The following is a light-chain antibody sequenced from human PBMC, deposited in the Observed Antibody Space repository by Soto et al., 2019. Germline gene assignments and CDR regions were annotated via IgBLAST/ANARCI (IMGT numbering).Light chain of an antibody. V-gene: IGKV3-15*01. J-gene: IGKJ2*01. CDR3: QQHNNWPFT. CDR2: GAS. CDR1: QSVSSSY. Sequence: EIVLTQSPGTLSLSPGERATLSCRASQSVSSSYLAWYQQRPGQAPRLLIYGASRRATGIPARLSGSGSGTEFTLTISSLQSEDFAVYYCQQHNNWPFTFGQGTKLEIK.